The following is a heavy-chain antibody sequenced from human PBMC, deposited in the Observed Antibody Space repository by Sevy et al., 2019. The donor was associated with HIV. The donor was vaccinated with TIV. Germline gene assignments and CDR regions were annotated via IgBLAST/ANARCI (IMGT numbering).Heavy chain of an antibody. CDR1: GFTFSTYA. CDR3: AKDQATTVGDSFDI. V-gene: IGHV3-23*01. J-gene: IGHJ3*02. D-gene: IGHD4-17*01. Sequence: GRSLRLSCAASGFTFSTYAMSWVRQAPGKGLEWVSAISGGDSSTYYADSVKGRFTISRDNSKNTLYLQMNSLRAEDTAVYYCAKDQATTVGDSFDIWGQGTMVTVSS. CDR2: ISGGDSST.